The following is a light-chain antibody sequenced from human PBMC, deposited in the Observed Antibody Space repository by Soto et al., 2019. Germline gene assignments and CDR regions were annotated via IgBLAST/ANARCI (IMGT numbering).Light chain of an antibody. J-gene: IGKJ4*01. CDR2: GAS. V-gene: IGKV3-15*01. CDR3: QQYNNWPLT. Sequence: EIVMTQSPATLSVSPGDRATLSCRASQNVSNNVTWYKQKAGQAPRLLIYGASTRATGIPARFSGSASGTEFTLTISSLQSEDFAVYYCQQYNNWPLTFGGGTKVEVK. CDR1: QNVSNN.